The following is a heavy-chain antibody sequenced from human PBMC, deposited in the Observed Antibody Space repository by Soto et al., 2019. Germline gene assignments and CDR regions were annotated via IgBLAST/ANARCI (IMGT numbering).Heavy chain of an antibody. J-gene: IGHJ4*02. CDR1: GYTFTSYY. CDR3: ARDEGFIAAAGTFDY. V-gene: IGHV1-46*01. Sequence: ASVKASCKASGYTFTSYYMHWVRQAPGQGLEWMGIINPSGGSTSYAQKFQGRVTMTRDTSTSTVYMELSSLRSEDTAVYYCARDEGFIAAAGTFDYWGQGTLVTVSS. D-gene: IGHD6-13*01. CDR2: INPSGGST.